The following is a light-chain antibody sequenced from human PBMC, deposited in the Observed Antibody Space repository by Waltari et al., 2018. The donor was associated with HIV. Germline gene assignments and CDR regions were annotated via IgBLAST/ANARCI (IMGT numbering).Light chain of an antibody. CDR1: SSDVGSYNL. Sequence: QSALTQPASVSGSPGQSITISCTGTSSDVGSYNLDSWYQQHPGKAPKLMIYEVSKRPSGVSNRFSGSKSGNTASLTISGLQAEDEADYYCCSYAGSSTLVFGGGTKLTVL. CDR2: EVS. J-gene: IGLJ2*01. CDR3: CSYAGSSTLV. V-gene: IGLV2-23*02.